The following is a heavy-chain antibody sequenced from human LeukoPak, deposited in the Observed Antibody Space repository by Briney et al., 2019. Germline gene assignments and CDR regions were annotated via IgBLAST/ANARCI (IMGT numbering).Heavy chain of an antibody. CDR3: IVAAGGIDY. CDR1: GFTVSSNY. D-gene: IGHD6-13*01. J-gene: IGHJ4*02. Sequence: GGSLRLSCAAPGFTVSSNYMSWVRQAPGKGLEWVSVIYSGGSTYYADSVKGRFTISRDDSKNTLYLQMNSLRAEDTAVYYCIVAAGGIDYWGQGTLVTVSS. V-gene: IGHV3-53*01. CDR2: IYSGGST.